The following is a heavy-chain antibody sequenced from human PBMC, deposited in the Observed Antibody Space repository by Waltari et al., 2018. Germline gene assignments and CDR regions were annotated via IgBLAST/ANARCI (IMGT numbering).Heavy chain of an antibody. CDR2: IQQNGSEK. CDR1: GFPFSRSW. J-gene: IGHJ5*02. CDR3: ARDLVATPP. V-gene: IGHV3-7*01. D-gene: IGHD2-21*02. Sequence: EVQLVESGGDLVQPGGCLRLSCAASGFPFSRSWMTWVRQTPGKGLEWVGNIQQNGSEKWYADSVKGRFTISRDNAMNLVYLQMNSLRVEDTAVYYCARDLVATPPWGQGTLVTVSS.